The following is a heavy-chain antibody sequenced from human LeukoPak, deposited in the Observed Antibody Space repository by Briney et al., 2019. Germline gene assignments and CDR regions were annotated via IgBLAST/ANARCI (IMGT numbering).Heavy chain of an antibody. Sequence: GGSLRLSCAASGFTFSNYWMAWVRQAPGKGLEWVSSISSSSSYIYYADSVKGRFTISRDNAKNSLYLQMSSLRAEDTAIYYCARLYDILTGAFDYWGQGTLVTVSS. CDR1: GFTFSNYW. CDR3: ARLYDILTGAFDY. CDR2: ISSSSSYI. J-gene: IGHJ4*02. D-gene: IGHD3-9*01. V-gene: IGHV3-21*01.